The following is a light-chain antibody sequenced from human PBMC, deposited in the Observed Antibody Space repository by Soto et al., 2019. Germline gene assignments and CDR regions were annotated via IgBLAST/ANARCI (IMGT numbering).Light chain of an antibody. J-gene: IGKJ2*01. CDR3: QQSYKTPHT. CDR2: AAS. Sequence: DIQMTQSPSSLSASVGDRVTITCRASQGVSAYLLWYQQRQGTAPKLLIYAASNLLSGVPSRVSGSGSGTNFTLPIRSLQPDDFATYYCQQSYKTPHTFCQGTKLQTK. V-gene: IGKV1-39*01. CDR1: QGVSAY.